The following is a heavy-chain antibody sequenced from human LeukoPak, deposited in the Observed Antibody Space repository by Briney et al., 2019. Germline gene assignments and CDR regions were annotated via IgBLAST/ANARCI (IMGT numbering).Heavy chain of an antibody. J-gene: IGHJ4*02. D-gene: IGHD5-18*01. CDR2: IDHSGGT. V-gene: IGHV4-39*01. CDR1: GGPISSIDYY. Sequence: SETLSLTCTVSGGPISSIDYYWGWIRQPPGKGLEWIGRIDHSGGTYYNPSLKSRVTISADTSNNQFSLNLSSVTAADTAVYYCARRSKKGPYSYITNDYWGQGILVTVSS. CDR3: ARRSKKGPYSYITNDY.